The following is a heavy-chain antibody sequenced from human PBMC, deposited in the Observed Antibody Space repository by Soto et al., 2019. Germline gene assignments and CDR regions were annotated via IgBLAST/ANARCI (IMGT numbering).Heavy chain of an antibody. CDR1: GYTFTGYY. V-gene: IGHV1-2*02. Sequence: ASVKVSCKASGYTFTGYYMHWVRQAPGQGLEWMGWIIPNSGGANYAQKFQGRVTITTDESTSTAYMELSSLRSEDTAVYYCARRIAAAGTTWFDPWGQGTLVTVSS. J-gene: IGHJ5*02. CDR3: ARRIAAAGTTWFDP. CDR2: IIPNSGGA. D-gene: IGHD6-13*01.